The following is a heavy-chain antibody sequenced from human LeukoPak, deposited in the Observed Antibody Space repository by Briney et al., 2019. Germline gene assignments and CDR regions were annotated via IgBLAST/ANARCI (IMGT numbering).Heavy chain of an antibody. J-gene: IGHJ4*02. D-gene: IGHD3-10*01. CDR3: ARDGSGSSYFDY. CDR1: GGSISSGDYY. CDR2: IYYSGST. V-gene: IGHV4-30-4*01. Sequence: SSETLSLTCTVSGGSISSGDYYWSWIRQPPGKGLEWIGYIYYSGSTYYNPSLKSRVTISVDTSKNQFSLKLSSVTAADTAVYYCARDGSGSSYFDYWGQGTLVTVSS.